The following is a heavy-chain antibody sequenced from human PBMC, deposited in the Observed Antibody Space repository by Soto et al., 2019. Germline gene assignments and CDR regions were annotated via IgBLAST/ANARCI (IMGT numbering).Heavy chain of an antibody. CDR3: ARSQGSSTSLEIYYYYYYGMDV. V-gene: IGHV1-69*01. CDR2: IIRLSDTT. J-gene: IGHJ6*02. D-gene: IGHD2-2*01. CDR1: GGTFSSYA. Sequence: QVQLVHSGAEVKKPGSSVKVSCKASGGTFSSYAISWVRQAPGQGLEWMVGIIRLSDTTNYAQKFQGRVTITADESTRTAYMELSSLRSEDTAVYYCARSQGSSTSLEIYYYYYYGMDVWGQGTTVTVSS.